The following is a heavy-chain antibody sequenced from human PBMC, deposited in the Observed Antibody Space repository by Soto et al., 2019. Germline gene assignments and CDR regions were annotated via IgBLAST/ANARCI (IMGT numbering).Heavy chain of an antibody. D-gene: IGHD2-2*01. CDR3: ARGNSVVVAPSHSYYGMDV. CDR1: GLTFSSYD. V-gene: IGHV3-13*05. J-gene: IGHJ6*02. CDR2: IGTAGDP. Sequence: GGSLRLSCAATGLTFSSYDMHWVRRATGKGLEWVSAIGTAGDPYYPGSVKGRFTISRENAKNSLYLQMNSLRAGDTAVYYCARGNSVVVAPSHSYYGMDVWGQGTTVTVSS.